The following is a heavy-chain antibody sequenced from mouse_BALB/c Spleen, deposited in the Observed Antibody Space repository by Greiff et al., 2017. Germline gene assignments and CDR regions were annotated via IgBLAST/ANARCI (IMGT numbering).Heavy chain of an antibody. CDR2: ISSGSSTI. V-gene: IGHV5-17*02. J-gene: IGHJ2*01. D-gene: IGHD4-1*01. Sequence: EVMLMESGGGLVQPGGSRKLSCAASGFTFSSFGMHWVRQAPEKGLEWVAYISSGSSTIYYADTVKGRFTISRDNPKNTLFLQMTSLRSEDTAMYYCARNWGAIDYWGQGTTLTVSS. CDR3: ARNWGAIDY. CDR1: GFTFSSFG.